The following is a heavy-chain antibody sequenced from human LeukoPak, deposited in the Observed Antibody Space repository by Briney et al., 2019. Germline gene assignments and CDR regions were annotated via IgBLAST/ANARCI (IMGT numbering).Heavy chain of an antibody. D-gene: IGHD3-9*01. CDR3: ARVVDRNLLRYFDP. J-gene: IGHJ5*02. CDR2: IIPIFGTA. CDR1: GGTFISYA. V-gene: IGHV1-69*01. Sequence: ASVKVSFKASGGTFISYAISWVRQAPGQGREWMGGIIPIFGTANYAQKFQGRVTITADESTSTAYMELSSLRSEDTAVYYCARVVDRNLLRYFDPWGQGTLVTVSS.